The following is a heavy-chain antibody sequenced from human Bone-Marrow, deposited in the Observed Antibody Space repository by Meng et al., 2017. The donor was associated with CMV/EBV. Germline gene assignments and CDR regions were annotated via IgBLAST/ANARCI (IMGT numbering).Heavy chain of an antibody. CDR3: ARDRGYLPISHLREPRTYGMDV. D-gene: IGHD3-3*01. V-gene: IGHV3-48*03. Sequence: GEYLKISCASSGFTFSSYEMNWVRQAPGKGLEWVSYISSSCSTIYYADSVKGRFTISRDNAKTSLYLQMNSLRAEDTAVYYCARDRGYLPISHLREPRTYGMDVWGQGTTVTVSS. J-gene: IGHJ6*02. CDR1: GFTFSSYE. CDR2: ISSSCSTI.